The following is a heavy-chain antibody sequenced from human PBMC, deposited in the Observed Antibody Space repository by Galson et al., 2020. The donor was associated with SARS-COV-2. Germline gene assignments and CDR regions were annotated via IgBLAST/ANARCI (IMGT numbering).Heavy chain of an antibody. CDR2: INHSGVT. V-gene: IGHV4-34*01. CDR1: GGSFSNYY. J-gene: IGHJ1*01. CDR3: ARGRNRSAAYLEYFQH. D-gene: IGHD3-3*01. Sequence: SETLSLTCAVYGGSFSNYYWSWIRQFPGQELQWIGKINHSGVTNYNPSINNQVTISVDTSKNQFSMNLRSVTAADTAVYFCARGRNRSAAYLEYFQHWGQGTLLTVSS.